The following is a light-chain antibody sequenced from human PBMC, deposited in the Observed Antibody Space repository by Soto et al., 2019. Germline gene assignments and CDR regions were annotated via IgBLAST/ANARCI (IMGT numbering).Light chain of an antibody. CDR3: QQGHNWPFT. V-gene: IGKV3-15*01. CDR2: SAS. CDR1: QSISTE. Sequence: EIVMTQSPATLSVSPGERATLSCRASQSISTELAWYQQKPGQPPRLLIYSASTRSTGVPARFTGSGSGSEFTLNISGLQSEDFAVYYCQQGHNWPFTFGQVTRLEL. J-gene: IGKJ2*01.